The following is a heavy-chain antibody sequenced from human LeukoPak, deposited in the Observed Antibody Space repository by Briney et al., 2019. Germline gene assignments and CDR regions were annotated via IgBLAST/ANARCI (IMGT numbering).Heavy chain of an antibody. Sequence: TPSETLSLTCTVSGGSISSYYWSWIRQPPGKGLEWIGYIYYSGSTNYNPSLKSRVTISVDTSKNQFSLKLSSVTAADTAVYYCARDSSGAPFDYWGQGTLVTVSS. V-gene: IGHV4-59*01. CDR3: ARDSSGAPFDY. J-gene: IGHJ4*02. CDR1: GGSISSYY. CDR2: IYYSGST. D-gene: IGHD3-22*01.